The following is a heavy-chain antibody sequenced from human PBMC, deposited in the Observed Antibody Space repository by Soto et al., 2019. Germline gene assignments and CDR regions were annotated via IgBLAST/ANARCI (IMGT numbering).Heavy chain of an antibody. Sequence: SQTPSLTCTISGDSLSTTRPPWDWIRQSPSGGLEWLGRTYYRSKWFNDYAVSVKGRISINPDTSNNQFSLQLNSVTPDDTAVYYCARLIGNSWLDSWGQGTLVTVSS. CDR2: TYYRSKWFN. V-gene: IGHV6-1*01. J-gene: IGHJ5*01. CDR1: GDSLSTTRPP. CDR3: ARLIGNSWLDS. D-gene: IGHD2-8*01.